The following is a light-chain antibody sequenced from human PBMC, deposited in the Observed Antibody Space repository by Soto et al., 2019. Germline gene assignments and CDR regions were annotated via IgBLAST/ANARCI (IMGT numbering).Light chain of an antibody. CDR1: SRDVGSYNL. J-gene: IGLJ2*01. Sequence: QSALTQPASVSGSAGQSITISCTGSSRDVGSYNLVSWYQQHPGKAPKLMIYEGSKRPSGVSNRFSGSKSGNTASLTISGLQAEDEAYYYCCSYAGSSTSVVFGGGTKLTVL. CDR3: CSYAGSSTSVV. V-gene: IGLV2-23*01. CDR2: EGS.